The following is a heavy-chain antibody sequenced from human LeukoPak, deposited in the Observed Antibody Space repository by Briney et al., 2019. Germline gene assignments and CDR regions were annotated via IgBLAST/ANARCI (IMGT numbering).Heavy chain of an antibody. J-gene: IGHJ6*03. CDR1: GGSFSGYY. CDR3: ARAAYEYYYYMDV. Sequence: SETLSLTCAVYGGSFSGYYWSWIRQPPGKGLGWVGFIYYSGSTNYNPSIKSRVTISVDTSKNQFSLKLSSVTAADTAVYYCARAAYEYYYYMDVWGKGTTVTISS. D-gene: IGHD5-12*01. CDR2: IYYSGST. V-gene: IGHV4-59*13.